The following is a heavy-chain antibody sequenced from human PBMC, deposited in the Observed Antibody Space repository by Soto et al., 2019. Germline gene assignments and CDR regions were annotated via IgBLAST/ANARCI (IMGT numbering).Heavy chain of an antibody. Sequence: GGSLRLSCAASGFTFSSYAMSWVRQAPGKGLEWVSAISGSGGSTYYADSVKGRFTISRDNSKNTLYLQMNSLRAEDTAVYYCAKGRESIGFLEWLVTDYWGQGTLVTVSS. D-gene: IGHD3-3*02. CDR2: ISGSGGST. V-gene: IGHV3-23*01. CDR3: AKGRESIGFLEWLVTDY. J-gene: IGHJ4*02. CDR1: GFTFSSYA.